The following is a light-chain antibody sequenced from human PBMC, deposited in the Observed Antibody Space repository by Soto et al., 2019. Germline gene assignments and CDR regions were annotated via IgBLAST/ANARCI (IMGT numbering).Light chain of an antibody. CDR2: DAS. CDR3: QQTYSVPPT. Sequence: DIQMTQSPSSLSASVGDRVTITCRASQSISNYFNWYQQKPGKAPVLLIFDASSMQSGVPSRFSGSRSGRNFTLAISSLQPADSAIYYCQQTYSVPPTFGRGTKVEIK. V-gene: IGKV1-39*01. J-gene: IGKJ1*01. CDR1: QSISNY.